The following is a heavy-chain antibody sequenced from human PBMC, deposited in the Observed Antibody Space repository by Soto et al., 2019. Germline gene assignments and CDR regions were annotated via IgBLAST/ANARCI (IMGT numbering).Heavy chain of an antibody. CDR2: INAGNGNT. CDR3: ASSPLVGAATLLFDY. J-gene: IGHJ4*02. CDR1: GYTFTSYA. V-gene: IGHV1-3*01. Sequence: ASVKVSCKASGYTFTSYAMHWVRQAPGQRLEWMGWINAGNGNTKYSQKFQGRVTITRDTSASTAYMELSSLRSEDTAVYYCASSPLVGAATLLFDYWGQGTLVTVSS. D-gene: IGHD1-26*01.